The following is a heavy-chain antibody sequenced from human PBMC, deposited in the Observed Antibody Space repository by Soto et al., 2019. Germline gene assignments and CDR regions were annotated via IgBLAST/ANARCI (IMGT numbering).Heavy chain of an antibody. J-gene: IGHJ6*02. D-gene: IGHD5-18*01. CDR1: GGSVSSGSYY. CDR3: ARKTSGYSYGLYYYYGMDV. V-gene: IGHV4-61*01. Sequence: PSETLSLTCTVSGGSVSSGSYYWSWIRQPPGKGLEWIGYIYYSGSTNYNPSLKSRVTISVDTSKNQFSLKLSSVTAADTAVYYCARKTSGYSYGLYYYYGMDVWGQGTTVTVSS. CDR2: IYYSGST.